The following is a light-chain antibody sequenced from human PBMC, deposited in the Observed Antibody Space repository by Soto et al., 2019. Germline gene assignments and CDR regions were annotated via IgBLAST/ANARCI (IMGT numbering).Light chain of an antibody. Sequence: PGERVTLSCRASQSVSSSYLTWYQQKPGQAPRLLIYGASTRATSIPARFSGSGSGTDFTLTISSLQPEDFAVYYCQQDYQLLTFGGGTKVEIK. CDR3: QQDYQLLT. CDR1: QSVSSSY. CDR2: GAS. V-gene: IGKV3D-7*01. J-gene: IGKJ4*01.